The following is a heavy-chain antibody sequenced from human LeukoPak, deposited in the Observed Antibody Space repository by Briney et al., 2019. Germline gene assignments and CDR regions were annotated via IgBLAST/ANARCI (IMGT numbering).Heavy chain of an antibody. V-gene: IGHV3-53*01. CDR1: GFTVSSNY. D-gene: IGHD3-3*01. Sequence: GGSLRLSCAASGFTVSSNYMSWVRQAPGKGLEWVSVIYSGGSTYYADSGKGRFTISRDNSKNTLYLQMNSLRAEDTAVYYCARGTRIFGVVGLLDYWGQGTLVTVSS. J-gene: IGHJ4*02. CDR2: IYSGGST. CDR3: ARGTRIFGVVGLLDY.